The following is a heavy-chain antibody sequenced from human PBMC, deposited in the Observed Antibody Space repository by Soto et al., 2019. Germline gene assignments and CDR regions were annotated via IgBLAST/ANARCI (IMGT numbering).Heavy chain of an antibody. Sequence: GGSLRLSCAASGFTFSDYYMSWIRQAPGKGLEWVSYISSSSSYTNYADSVKGRFTISRDNAKNSLYLQMNSLRAEDTAVYYCARDFGYCSGGSCYSAFGYWGQGTLVTVSS. J-gene: IGHJ4*02. D-gene: IGHD2-15*01. CDR3: ARDFGYCSGGSCYSAFGY. V-gene: IGHV3-11*06. CDR1: GFTFSDYY. CDR2: ISSSSSYT.